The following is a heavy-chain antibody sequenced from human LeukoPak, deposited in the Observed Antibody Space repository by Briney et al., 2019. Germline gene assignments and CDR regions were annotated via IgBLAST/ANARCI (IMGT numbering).Heavy chain of an antibody. CDR2: INPNSGGT. Sequence: ASVKVSCKASGYTFTSYGISWVRQAPGQGPEWMGRINPNSGGTNYAQKFQGRVTMTRDTSISTAYMELSRLRSDDTAVYYCASSQYYYGSGSYYTPDYWGQGTLVTVSS. J-gene: IGHJ4*02. D-gene: IGHD3-10*01. CDR1: GYTFTSYG. CDR3: ASSQYYYGSGSYYTPDY. V-gene: IGHV1-2*06.